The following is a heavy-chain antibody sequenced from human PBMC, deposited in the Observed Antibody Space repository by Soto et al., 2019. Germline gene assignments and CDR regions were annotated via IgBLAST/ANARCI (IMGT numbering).Heavy chain of an antibody. J-gene: IGHJ5*02. CDR2: ISYRGST. CDR1: AGSITTSY. Sequence: PSETLSLTCTVSAGSITTSYWSWIRQPLGKALEWIGYISYRGSTNYNPSLKSRLTISIDTSKSQISLKLTSMTTADPPVYYCASSGILGSEVNAWLDPSGQGTLVTVSS. CDR3: ASSGILGSEVNAWLDP. D-gene: IGHD2-21*01. V-gene: IGHV4-59*01.